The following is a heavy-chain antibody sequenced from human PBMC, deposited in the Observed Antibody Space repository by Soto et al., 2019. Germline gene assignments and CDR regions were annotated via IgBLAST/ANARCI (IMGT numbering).Heavy chain of an antibody. CDR1: GGTFSSFP. Sequence: QVQLVQSGAEVKKPGSSVKVSCKASGGTFSSFPIAWVRQAPGHGLEWVGGIMPIFGTTKYAQNFRDRVTIYADESTSTAYMELSSLRFEDTAVYYCFRENYFSYHGMDVWGQGTTVTVSS. V-gene: IGHV1-69*01. J-gene: IGHJ6*02. D-gene: IGHD1-26*01. CDR2: IMPIFGTT. CDR3: FRENYFSYHGMDV.